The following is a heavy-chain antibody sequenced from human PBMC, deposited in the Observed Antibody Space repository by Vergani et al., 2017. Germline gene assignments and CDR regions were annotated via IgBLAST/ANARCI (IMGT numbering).Heavy chain of an antibody. CDR3: AKEGWDYYDTSGYSPFQH. V-gene: IGHV3-23*01. CDR1: EFTFSSYA. CDR2: ISGSGSGT. J-gene: IGHJ1*01. D-gene: IGHD3-22*01. Sequence: EVQLSESGGGLVQPGGSLRLSCAASEFTFSSYAMSWVRQAPGKGLEWVSAISGSGSGTYYADSVKGRFTIARDNSKNTLFLQMNSLRAEDTAVYYCAKEGWDYYDTSGYSPFQHWGQGTLVTVSS.